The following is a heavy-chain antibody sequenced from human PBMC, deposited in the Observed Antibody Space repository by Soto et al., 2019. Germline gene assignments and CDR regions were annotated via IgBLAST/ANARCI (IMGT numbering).Heavy chain of an antibody. CDR3: APHVYCSCGSCQYDAFAI. CDR1: GITFSNYM. Sequence: EVQVLESGGGLVQPGGSLRLSCEASGITFSNYMMTWIRQAPGKGLEWVSTITAGGDGTYYADSVKGRFTMSRETSKNKLYLQMNSLRAEYTAVYYCAPHVYCSCGSCQYDAFAIRGQGTMVTVSS. CDR2: ITAGGDGT. D-gene: IGHD2-15*01. V-gene: IGHV3-23*01. J-gene: IGHJ3*02.